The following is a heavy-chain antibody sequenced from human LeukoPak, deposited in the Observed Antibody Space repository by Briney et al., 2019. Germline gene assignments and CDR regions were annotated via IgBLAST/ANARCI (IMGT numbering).Heavy chain of an antibody. CDR2: ISGSGGST. J-gene: IGHJ4*02. D-gene: IGHD2-15*01. CDR1: GFTFSSYA. V-gene: IGHV3-23*01. Sequence: HPGWSLRLSCAASGFTFSSYAMSWVRQAPGKGLEWVSAISGSGGSTYYADSVKGRFTISRDNSKNTLYLQMNSLRAEDTAVYYCAKTQASVVSRPIDYWGQGTLVTVSS. CDR3: AKTQASVVSRPIDY.